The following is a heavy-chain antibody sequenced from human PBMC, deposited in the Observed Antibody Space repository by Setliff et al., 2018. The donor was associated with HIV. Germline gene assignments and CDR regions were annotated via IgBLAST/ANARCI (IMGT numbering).Heavy chain of an antibody. V-gene: IGHV3-7*03. CDR1: EFIFSSYR. Sequence: GGSLRLSCAASEFIFSSYRMSWVRQAPGKGLEWVAYIKQDGGEKFYVDSVKGRFSISRDNAKKSLYLQMNSLRVEDTAVYYCAREMQQHLVFDYWGQGALVTVSS. J-gene: IGHJ4*02. CDR3: AREMQQHLVFDY. D-gene: IGHD6-13*01. CDR2: IKQDGGEK.